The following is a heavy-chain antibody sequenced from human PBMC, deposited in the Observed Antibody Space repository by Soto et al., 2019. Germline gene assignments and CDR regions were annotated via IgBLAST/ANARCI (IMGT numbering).Heavy chain of an antibody. CDR1: GGTFSSYT. D-gene: IGHD1-26*01. J-gene: IGHJ4*02. CDR2: IIPILGIA. Sequence: QVQLVQSGAEVKKPGSSVKVSCKASGGTFSSYTISWVRQAPGQGLEWMGRIIPILGIANYAQKFQGRVTXTXDXXTSTAYMELSSLRSEDTAVYYCARGGSYWEYYFDYWGQGTLVTVSS. V-gene: IGHV1-69*02. CDR3: ARGGSYWEYYFDY.